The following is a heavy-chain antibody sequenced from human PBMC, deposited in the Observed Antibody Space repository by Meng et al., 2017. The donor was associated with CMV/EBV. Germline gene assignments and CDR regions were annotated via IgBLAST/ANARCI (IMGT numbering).Heavy chain of an antibody. Sequence: VQLPPWGAGLLKPSETLPRTCAVYGGSFRGYYWSWIRQPPGKGLEWIGEINHSGSTNYNPSLKSRVTISVDTSKNQFSLKLSSVTAADTAVYYCAGGIAAAGTRYFDYWGQGTLVTVSS. CDR3: AGGIAAAGTRYFDY. D-gene: IGHD6-13*01. J-gene: IGHJ4*02. CDR1: GGSFRGYY. CDR2: INHSGST. V-gene: IGHV4-34*02.